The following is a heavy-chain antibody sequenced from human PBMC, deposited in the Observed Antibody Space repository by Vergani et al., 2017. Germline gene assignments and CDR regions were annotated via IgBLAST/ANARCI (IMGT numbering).Heavy chain of an antibody. CDR1: GATFRSNT. CDR2: VLPIIDKS. CDR3: ARESHSSAGAFDI. V-gene: IGHV1-69*08. J-gene: IGHJ3*02. D-gene: IGHD6-19*01. Sequence: QVQLVQSGAEVKKPGSSVKVSCKASGATFRSNTISWVRQVPGQGLEWMGRVLPIIDKSNNAQNFQGRITFTADKSTTTVYMDLRSLRSEDTAVYYCARESHSSAGAFDIWGQGTMLTVSS.